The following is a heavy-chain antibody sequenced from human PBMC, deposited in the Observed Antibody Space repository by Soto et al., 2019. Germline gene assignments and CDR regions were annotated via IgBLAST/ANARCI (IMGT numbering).Heavy chain of an antibody. Sequence: GGSLRLSCAASGFTFSSYAMHWVRQAPGKGLEWVAVISYDGSNKYYADSVKGRFTISRDNSKNTLYLQMNSLRAEDTAVYYCARDWGPMVRGVIDYWGQGTLVTVS. D-gene: IGHD3-10*01. V-gene: IGHV3-30-3*01. CDR1: GFTFSSYA. CDR3: ARDWGPMVRGVIDY. CDR2: ISYDGSNK. J-gene: IGHJ4*02.